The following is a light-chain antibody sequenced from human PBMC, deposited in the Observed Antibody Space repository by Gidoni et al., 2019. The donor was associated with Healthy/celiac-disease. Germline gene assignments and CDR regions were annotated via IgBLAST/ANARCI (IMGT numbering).Light chain of an antibody. CDR1: NIGSKS. V-gene: IGLV3-21*02. CDR3: QVWDSSSDHPHVV. J-gene: IGLJ2*01. Sequence: SYVLTQPPSVSVAPGPTARITCGGNNIGSKSVHWYQQKPGQAPVLVVYDDSDRPSGSPERFSGSNSGNTATLTISRVEAGDEADYYCQVWDSSSDHPHVVFGGGTKLTVL. CDR2: DDS.